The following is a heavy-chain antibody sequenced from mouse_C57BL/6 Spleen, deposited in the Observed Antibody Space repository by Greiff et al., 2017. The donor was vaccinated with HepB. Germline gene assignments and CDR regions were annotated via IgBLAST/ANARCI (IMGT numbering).Heavy chain of an antibody. CDR1: GYSFTSYY. J-gene: IGHJ3*01. D-gene: IGHD1-1*01. CDR3: ARGDYYGSSSFAY. CDR2: IYPGSGNT. Sequence: VQGVESGPELVKPGASVKISCKASGYSFTSYYIHWVKQRPGQGLEWIGWIYPGSGNTKYNEKFKGKATLTADTSSSTAYMQLSSLTSEDSAVYYCARGDYYGSSSFAYWGQGTLVTVSA. V-gene: IGHV1-66*01.